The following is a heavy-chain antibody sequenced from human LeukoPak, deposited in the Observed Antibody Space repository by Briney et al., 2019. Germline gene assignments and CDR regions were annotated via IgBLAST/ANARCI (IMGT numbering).Heavy chain of an antibody. V-gene: IGHV5-51*01. CDR2: IYPGDSDT. D-gene: IGHD2-2*01. CDR1: GYSFTSYW. Sequence: GESLKISCKGSGYSFTSYWIGWVRQMPGKGLEWMGIIYPGDSDTRYSPSFQGQVTISADKSISTAYLQRSSLEASDTAMYYCARHQGVGYCSSTSCYPFDYWGQGTLVTVSS. J-gene: IGHJ4*02. CDR3: ARHQGVGYCSSTSCYPFDY.